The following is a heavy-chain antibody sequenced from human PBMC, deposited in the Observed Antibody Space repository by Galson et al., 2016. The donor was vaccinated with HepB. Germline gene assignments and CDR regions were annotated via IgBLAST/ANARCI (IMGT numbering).Heavy chain of an antibody. V-gene: IGHV1-69*04. CDR2: VIPMVGMA. J-gene: IGHJ4*02. Sequence: SVKVSCKVSGGSFSDYAFAWVRRAPGQGLEWMGRVIPMVGMAKYAQKFQGRVTLTADTSTKTAYMEFNSLASEATAIYYWARVDCSGSNCYWAYWGQGTLVTVSS. CDR1: GGSFSDYA. D-gene: IGHD2-15*01. CDR3: ARVDCSGSNCYWAY.